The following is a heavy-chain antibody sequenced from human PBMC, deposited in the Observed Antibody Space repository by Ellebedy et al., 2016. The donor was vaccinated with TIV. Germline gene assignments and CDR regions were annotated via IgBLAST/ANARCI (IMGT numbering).Heavy chain of an antibody. J-gene: IGHJ3*02. CDR2: INPSGGST. CDR1: GYTFTYYF. D-gene: IGHD4-23*01. Sequence: ASVKVSXXASGYTFTYYFIHWVRQAPGQGLEWVGIINPSGGSTNCAQKFQGRITMTSDTSTSTVFMELSSLRSEATAVYYCARGEGAYTFAGGFNNWGPGTKVTVSS. CDR3: ARGEGAYTFAGGFNN. V-gene: IGHV1-46*01.